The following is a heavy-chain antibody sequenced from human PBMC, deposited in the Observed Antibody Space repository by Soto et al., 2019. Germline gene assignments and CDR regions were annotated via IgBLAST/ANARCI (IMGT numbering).Heavy chain of an antibody. CDR1: GFTLSSYA. J-gene: IGHJ4*02. CDR2: ISGSGGST. D-gene: IGHD3-22*01. CDR3: AKTPYYYDSSGYYPGDY. V-gene: IGHV3-23*01. Sequence: GGSLRLSCAASGFTLSSYATSWVRQAPGKGLEWVSAISGSGGSTYYADSVKGRFTISRDNSKNTLYLQMNSLRAEDTAVYYCAKTPYYYDSSGYYPGDYWGQGTLVTVSS.